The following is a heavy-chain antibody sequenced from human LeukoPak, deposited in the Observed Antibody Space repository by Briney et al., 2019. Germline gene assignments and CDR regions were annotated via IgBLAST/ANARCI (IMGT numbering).Heavy chain of an antibody. J-gene: IGHJ6*03. CDR2: ISSSSSYI. Sequence: GGSLRLSCAASGFTFSSYSMNLVRQAPGKGLEWVSSISSSSSYIYYADSVKGRFTISRDNAKKSLYLQMNSLRAEDTAVYYCARGLAAADNAIYYYYMDVWGKGTTVTVSS. CDR3: ARGLAAADNAIYYYYMDV. V-gene: IGHV3-21*01. CDR1: GFTFSSYS. D-gene: IGHD6-13*01.